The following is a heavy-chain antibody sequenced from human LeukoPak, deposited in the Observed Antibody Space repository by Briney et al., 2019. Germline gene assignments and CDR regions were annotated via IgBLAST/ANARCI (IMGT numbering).Heavy chain of an antibody. CDR1: GFTFSSHA. CDR2: ITGSGVDT. Sequence: PGGSLRLSCAASGFTFSSHAMSWVRQAPGKGLEWVSVITGSGVDTYYAGSVKGRFTISRDNSKNTLYVQMNSLGAEDTAIYYCAKGPMDSSNYLFDYRGKGTLVTVSS. J-gene: IGHJ4*02. CDR3: AKGPMDSSNYLFDY. V-gene: IGHV3-23*01. D-gene: IGHD4-11*01.